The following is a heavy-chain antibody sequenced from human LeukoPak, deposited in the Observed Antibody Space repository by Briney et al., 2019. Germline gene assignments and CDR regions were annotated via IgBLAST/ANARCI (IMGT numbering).Heavy chain of an antibody. D-gene: IGHD6-13*01. V-gene: IGHV3-23*01. Sequence: GGSLRLSCAASGFTFSSYSMNWVRQAPGKGLEWVSAISGSGGSTYYADSVKGRFTISRDNSKNTLYLQMNSLRAEDTAVYYCAKEAASSSWYDYFQHWGQGTLVTVSS. J-gene: IGHJ1*01. CDR2: ISGSGGST. CDR1: GFTFSSYS. CDR3: AKEAASSSWYDYFQH.